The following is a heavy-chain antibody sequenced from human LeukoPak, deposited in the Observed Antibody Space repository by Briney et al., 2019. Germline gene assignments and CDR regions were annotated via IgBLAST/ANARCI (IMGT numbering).Heavy chain of an antibody. CDR1: GFTFSSYA. Sequence: LRLSCAASGFTFSSYAMHWVRQAPGKGLERVAVISYDASNKYYADLEKDRFTISRDNSKNTLYPQMNSLRAEDTAIYYCARAGTPRSADYWGRGTLVTVSS. J-gene: IGHJ4*02. V-gene: IGHV3-30-3*01. D-gene: IGHD2-15*01. CDR3: ARAGTPRSADY. CDR2: ISYDASNK.